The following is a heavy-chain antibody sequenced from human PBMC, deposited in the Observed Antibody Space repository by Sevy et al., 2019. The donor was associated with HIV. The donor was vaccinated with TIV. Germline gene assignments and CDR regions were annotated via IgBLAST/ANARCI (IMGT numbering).Heavy chain of an antibody. V-gene: IGHV1-69*13. CDR2: IIPIFGTA. D-gene: IGHD2-2*01. CDR1: GGTFSSYA. J-gene: IGHJ6*02. CDR3: ARPGSYCSSTSCPTDYYGMDV. Sequence: ASVKVSCKASGGTFSSYAISWVRQAPGQGLEWMGGIIPIFGTANYAQKFQGRVTITADESTSTAYMELSSLRSEDTAVYYCARPGSYCSSTSCPTDYYGMDVWGQGTTVTVSS.